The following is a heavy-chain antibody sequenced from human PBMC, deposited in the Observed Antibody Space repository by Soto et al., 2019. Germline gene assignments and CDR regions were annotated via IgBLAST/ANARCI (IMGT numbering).Heavy chain of an antibody. J-gene: IGHJ6*02. V-gene: IGHV3-30-3*01. CDR1: GFTFSSYA. D-gene: IGHD2-15*01. Sequence: GGSLRLSCAASGFTFSSYAMHWVRQAPGKGLEWVAVISYDGSNKYYADSVKGRFTISRDNSKNTLYLQMNSLRAEDTAVYYCARAPRIHHYYGMDVWGQGTTVTVLL. CDR3: ARAPRIHHYYGMDV. CDR2: ISYDGSNK.